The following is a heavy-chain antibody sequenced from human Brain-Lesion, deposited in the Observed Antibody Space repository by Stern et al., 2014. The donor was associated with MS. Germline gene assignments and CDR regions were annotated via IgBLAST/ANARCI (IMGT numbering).Heavy chain of an antibody. V-gene: IGHV4-61*02. D-gene: IGHD2-2*01. J-gene: IGHJ6*02. CDR3: ARGRVVPGFQYYATDV. CDR2: IFNSGST. CDR1: GGSISSGGYY. Sequence: VQLVESGPGLVKPSQTLSLSCTVSGGSISSGGYYWSWIRQPAGKGLEWIGRIFNSGSTSYNPSLKSRGPLSINTPKNQFSLRLNSMTAADTAVYYCARGRVVPGFQYYATDVWGQGTTVIVSS.